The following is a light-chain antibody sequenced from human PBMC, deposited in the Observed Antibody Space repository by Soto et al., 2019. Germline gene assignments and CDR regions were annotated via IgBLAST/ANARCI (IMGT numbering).Light chain of an antibody. V-gene: IGKV3-15*01. CDR2: GAF. Sequence: EIVMTQSPATLSVSPGERATLSCRASQSVLSKLAWYQQKPGQAPRPLIYGAFTRATDIPGRFSGSGSGTEFTLTISSLQSEDFAVYYCQQYNNWPITFGQGTRLEIK. CDR1: QSVLSK. CDR3: QQYNNWPIT. J-gene: IGKJ5*01.